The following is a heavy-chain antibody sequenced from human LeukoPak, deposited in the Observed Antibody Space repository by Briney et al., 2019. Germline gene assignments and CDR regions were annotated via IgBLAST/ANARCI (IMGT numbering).Heavy chain of an antibody. CDR2: ISGSGGST. CDR1: GFTFSSYA. Sequence: GGSLILSCAASGFTFSSYAMSWVRQAPGKGLEWVSAISGSGGSTYYADSVKGRFTISRDNSKNTLYLQMNSLRAEDTAVYYCAKDRTVLRFLEWLTALFDYWGQGTLVTVSS. D-gene: IGHD3-3*01. CDR3: AKDRTVLRFLEWLTALFDY. V-gene: IGHV3-23*01. J-gene: IGHJ4*02.